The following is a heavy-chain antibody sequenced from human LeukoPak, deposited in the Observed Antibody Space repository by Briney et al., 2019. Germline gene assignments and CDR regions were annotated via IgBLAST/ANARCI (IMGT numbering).Heavy chain of an antibody. D-gene: IGHD3-22*01. Sequence: GGSLRLSCAASGFTFSSYSMNWVRQAPGKGLEWVSYISSSSSTIYYADSVKGRFTISRDNAKNSLYLQMNSLRAEDTAVYYCARAADSSGYPDAFDIWGQGTMVTVPS. CDR1: GFTFSSYS. V-gene: IGHV3-48*04. CDR2: ISSSSSTI. J-gene: IGHJ3*02. CDR3: ARAADSSGYPDAFDI.